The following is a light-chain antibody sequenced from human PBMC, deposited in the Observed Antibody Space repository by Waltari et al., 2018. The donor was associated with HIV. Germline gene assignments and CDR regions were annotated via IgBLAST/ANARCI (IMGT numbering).Light chain of an antibody. CDR1: QSIKSA. CDR3: QQGFSAPRT. J-gene: IGKJ1*01. CDR2: AAS. V-gene: IGKV1-39*01. Sequence: DIQMTQSPSSCSAYIGARVTITCRASQSIKSAVNWYQQKPGKAPKVLIHAASTLQSGVPSRFSGSGSGTDFTLTINSLQPGDSATYYCQQGFSAPRTFGQGTKVEIK.